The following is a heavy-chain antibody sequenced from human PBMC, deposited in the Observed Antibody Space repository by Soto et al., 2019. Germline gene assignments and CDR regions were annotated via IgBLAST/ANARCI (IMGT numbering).Heavy chain of an antibody. D-gene: IGHD6-6*01. J-gene: IGHJ4*02. CDR1: GFTFSDYY. V-gene: IGHV3-11*05. CDR2: ISRTSAYT. Sequence: QVQLVESGGGLVKPGGSLRLSCAASGFTFSDYYMTWFRQAPGKGLEWVSYISRTSAYTNYADSVRGRFTISRDNAQNSLYLQMTSLTDEDTAVYYCARDPSRRAPPDYWGQGTMVTVSS. CDR3: ARDPSRRAPPDY.